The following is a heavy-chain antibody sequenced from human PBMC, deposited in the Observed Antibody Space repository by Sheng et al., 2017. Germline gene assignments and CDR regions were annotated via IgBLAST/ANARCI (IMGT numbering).Heavy chain of an antibody. Sequence: QVQLVQSGAEVKKPGSSVKVSCKASGGTFSSYTISWVRQAPGQGLEWMGRIIPILGIANYAQKFQGRVTITADKSTSTAYMELSSLRSEDTAVYYCARCCSGGSCYYAFDIWGQGTMVTVSS. CDR2: IIPILGIA. J-gene: IGHJ3*02. CDR3: ARCCSGGSCYYAFDI. V-gene: IGHV1-69*02. D-gene: IGHD2-15*01. CDR1: GGTFSSYT.